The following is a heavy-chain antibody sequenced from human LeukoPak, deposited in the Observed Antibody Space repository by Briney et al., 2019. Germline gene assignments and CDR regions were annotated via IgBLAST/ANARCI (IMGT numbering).Heavy chain of an antibody. J-gene: IGHJ4*02. CDR2: ISSSGSTI. CDR3: ASRGEYYYDSSGYYLVDY. CDR1: GFTFSDYY. D-gene: IGHD3-22*01. V-gene: IGHV3-11*01. Sequence: GGSLRLSCAASGFTFSDYYMSWIRQAPGKGLEWVSYISSSGSTIYYADSVKGRFTISRDNAKNSLYLQMNSLRAEDTAVYYCASRGEYYYDSSGYYLVDYWGQGTLVTVSS.